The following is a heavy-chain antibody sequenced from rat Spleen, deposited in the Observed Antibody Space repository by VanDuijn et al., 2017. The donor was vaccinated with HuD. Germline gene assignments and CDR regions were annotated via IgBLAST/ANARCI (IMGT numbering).Heavy chain of an antibody. CDR3: ITDYGGYGDLFDY. V-gene: IGHV5-19*01. Sequence: EVQLVESGGGFVQPGRSMKLSCAASGFTFSNYGMHWIRQAPTKGLEWVASISYDGGSTYYRDSVKGRFTISRDNAKNTQYLQMYSLRSEDTATYYCITDYGGYGDLFDYWGQGVMVTVSS. CDR2: ISYDGGST. D-gene: IGHD1-11*01. J-gene: IGHJ2*01. CDR1: GFTFSNYG.